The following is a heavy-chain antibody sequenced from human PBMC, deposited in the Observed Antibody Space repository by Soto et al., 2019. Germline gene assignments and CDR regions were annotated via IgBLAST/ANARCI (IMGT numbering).Heavy chain of an antibody. J-gene: IGHJ5*02. CDR1: GGSISSSSYY. CDR2: IYYSGST. CDR3: ARGHSSGWYLDGGWFYP. Sequence: SETLSLTCTVSGGSISSSSYYWGWIRQPPGKGLEWIGSIYYSGSTYYNPSLKSRVTISVDTSKNQFSLKLSSVTAADTAVYYCARGHSSGWYLDGGWFYPWGQGTLVTVSS. V-gene: IGHV4-39*01. D-gene: IGHD6-19*01.